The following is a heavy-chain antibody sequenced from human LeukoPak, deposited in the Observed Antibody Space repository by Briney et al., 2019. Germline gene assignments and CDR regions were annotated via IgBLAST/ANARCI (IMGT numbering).Heavy chain of an antibody. CDR1: GYSISSGYY. Sequence: SETLSLTCTVSGYSISSGYYWGWIRQPPGKGLEWIRSIYHSGSTYYNPSLKSRVTISVGTSKNQFSLKLSSVTAADTAVYYCARDSEVVAAKGNNWFDPWGQGTLVTVSS. D-gene: IGHD2-15*01. CDR2: IYHSGST. J-gene: IGHJ5*02. CDR3: ARDSEVVAAKGNNWFDP. V-gene: IGHV4-38-2*02.